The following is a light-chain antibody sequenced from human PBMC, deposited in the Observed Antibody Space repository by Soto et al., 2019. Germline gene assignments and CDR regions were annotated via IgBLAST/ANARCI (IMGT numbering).Light chain of an antibody. V-gene: IGLV1-40*01. Sequence: QSVLTQPPSVSGAPGQRVTISCTGSSSNIGAGYDVHWYQQLPGTAPKLLIYGNSNRPSGVPDRFSGSKSGTSASLAITGLQAEDEADYYCQSYASSLSVVFGGGTKRPVL. CDR3: QSYASSLSVV. J-gene: IGLJ2*01. CDR2: GNS. CDR1: SSNIGAGYD.